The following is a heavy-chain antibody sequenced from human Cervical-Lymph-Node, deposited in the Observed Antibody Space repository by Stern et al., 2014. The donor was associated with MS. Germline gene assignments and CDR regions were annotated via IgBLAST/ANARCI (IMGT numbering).Heavy chain of an antibody. D-gene: IGHD4-17*01. Sequence: EVHLVESGGGLVQPGRSLRLSCAASGFTFDDYAMHWVRQAPGKGLEWVSGISWNSGTIGYADSVKGRFAISRDNAKNSLYLQMNSLRTEDTALYYCVKDISWGGLRHFEYWCQGTLVTVSS. V-gene: IGHV3-9*01. CDR1: GFTFDDYA. CDR2: ISWNSGTI. CDR3: VKDISWGGLRHFEY. J-gene: IGHJ4*02.